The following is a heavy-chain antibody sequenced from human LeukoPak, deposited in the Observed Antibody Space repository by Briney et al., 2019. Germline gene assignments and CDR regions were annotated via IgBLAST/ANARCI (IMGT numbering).Heavy chain of an antibody. D-gene: IGHD3-9*01. CDR3: AINYDILTGLFDY. CDR1: GFTLASNA. V-gene: IGHV3-23*01. J-gene: IGHJ4*02. Sequence: PGGPRSPSGPALGFTLASNARSGVRQPPGKGLKWVSAISGSGGSTYYADSVKGRFTISRDNSKNTLYLQMNSLRAEDTAVYYCAINYDILTGLFDYWGQGTLVTVSS. CDR2: ISGSGGST.